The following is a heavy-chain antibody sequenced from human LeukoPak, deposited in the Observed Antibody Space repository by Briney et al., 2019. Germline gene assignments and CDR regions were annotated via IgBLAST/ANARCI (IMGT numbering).Heavy chain of an antibody. CDR3: ATWHHPPYFDY. CDR2: IRYDGSNK. D-gene: IGHD1-14*01. Sequence: PGGSLRLSCAASGFTFSSYGMHWVRQPPGKGLEGLAFIRYDGSNKNYPDSVKGRFTISRANVKNTLYMQMSSLGPEDTAVYYCATWHHPPYFDYWGQGTLVIVSS. CDR1: GFTFSSYG. V-gene: IGHV3-30*02. J-gene: IGHJ4*02.